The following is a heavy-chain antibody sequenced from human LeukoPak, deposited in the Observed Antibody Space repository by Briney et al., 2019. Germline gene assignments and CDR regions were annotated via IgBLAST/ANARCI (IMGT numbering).Heavy chain of an antibody. Sequence: GGSLRLSCAASGFTFSSYAMHWVRQAPGKGLEWGAVISYDGSNKYYADSVKGRFTISRDNSKNTLYLQMNSLRAEDTAVYYCAREEGLTVTIDYWGQGTLVTVSS. D-gene: IGHD4-17*01. CDR3: AREEGLTVTIDY. J-gene: IGHJ4*02. CDR2: ISYDGSNK. V-gene: IGHV3-30-3*01. CDR1: GFTFSSYA.